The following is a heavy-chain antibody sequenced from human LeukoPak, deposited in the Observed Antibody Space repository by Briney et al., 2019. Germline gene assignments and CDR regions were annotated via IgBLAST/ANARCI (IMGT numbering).Heavy chain of an antibody. CDR2: ISAYNGNT. Sequence: GASVKVSCKASGYIFTSYGISWVRQAPGQGLEWMGWISAYNGNTNYAQKLQGRVTITADKSTSTAYMELSSLRSEDTAVYYCARVEGYYFDYWGQGTLVTVSS. D-gene: IGHD1-1*01. V-gene: IGHV1-18*01. CDR3: ARVEGYYFDY. J-gene: IGHJ4*02. CDR1: GYIFTSYG.